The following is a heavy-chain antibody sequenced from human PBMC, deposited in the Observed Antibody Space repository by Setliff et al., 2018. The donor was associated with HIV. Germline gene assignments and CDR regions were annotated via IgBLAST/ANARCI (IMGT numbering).Heavy chain of an antibody. CDR3: ARDQKGYSYGYFDS. CDR1: GGSFSGYY. Sequence: LSLTCAVYGGSFSGYYWSWIRQPPGKGLEWIGEINHDRTTNYNPSLKSRVTISVDTSKNQFSLTLNSVTAADTAVYYCARDQKGYSYGYFDSWGQGTLVTVSS. D-gene: IGHD5-18*01. CDR2: INHDRTT. V-gene: IGHV4-34*01. J-gene: IGHJ4*02.